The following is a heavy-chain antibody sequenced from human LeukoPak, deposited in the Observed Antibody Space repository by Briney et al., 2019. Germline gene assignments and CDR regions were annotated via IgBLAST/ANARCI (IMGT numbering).Heavy chain of an antibody. CDR2: ISSSSSHI. V-gene: IGHV3-21*01. Sequence: GGSLRLSCAASGFTFSSYSMNWVRQAPGKGLEWVSSISSSSSHIYYADSVKGRFTISRDNSKNTLYLQMNSLRAEDTAVYYCARSSAQKKIRGAYSYYFDYWGQGTLVTVSS. D-gene: IGHD3-10*01. CDR1: GFTFSSYS. CDR3: ARSSAQKKIRGAYSYYFDY. J-gene: IGHJ4*02.